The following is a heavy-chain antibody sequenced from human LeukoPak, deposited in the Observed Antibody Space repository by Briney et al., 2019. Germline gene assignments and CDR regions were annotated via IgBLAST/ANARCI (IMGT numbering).Heavy chain of an antibody. CDR2: INSDGSST. Sequence: GASLRLSCAASGFTFSSYWMHWVRQAPGKGLVWVSRINSDGSSTSYADSVKGRFTISRDNAKNTLYLQMNSLRAEDTAVYYCARDASDFWSGYFSYNWFDPWGQGTLVTVSS. V-gene: IGHV3-74*01. CDR1: GFTFSSYW. D-gene: IGHD3-3*01. J-gene: IGHJ5*02. CDR3: ARDASDFWSGYFSYNWFDP.